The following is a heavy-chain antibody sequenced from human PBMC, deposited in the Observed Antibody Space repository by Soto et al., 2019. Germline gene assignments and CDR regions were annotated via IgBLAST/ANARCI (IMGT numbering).Heavy chain of an antibody. CDR2: ISSLNGYK. CDR3: ARGRGVVIPAGTQDAFDV. D-gene: IGHD2-21*01. Sequence: GASVKFSRKPSVYIFNKYCFNWAREAPARGREWMGRISSLNGYKQFAQKFQRRVTLTTDTSTNTAYMEWSSLRSDDTSIYYCARGRGVVIPAGTQDAFDVWGQGTMVTVSS. J-gene: IGHJ3*01. V-gene: IGHV1-18*01. CDR1: VYIFNKYC.